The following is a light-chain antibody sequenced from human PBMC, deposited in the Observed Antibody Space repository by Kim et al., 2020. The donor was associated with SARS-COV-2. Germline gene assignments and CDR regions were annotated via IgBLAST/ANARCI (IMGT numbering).Light chain of an antibody. CDR3: QVWDSSSDHVV. CDR1: DIGSKC. Sequence: APGEAARITCGGNDIGSKCVHWDQQRPGQGAVLVVYDDSGRPSGSPGRFSGSNSGNTATVASSRVEAGDEADYYCQVWDSSSDHVVFGGGTQLTVL. CDR2: DDS. V-gene: IGLV3-21*02. J-gene: IGLJ2*01.